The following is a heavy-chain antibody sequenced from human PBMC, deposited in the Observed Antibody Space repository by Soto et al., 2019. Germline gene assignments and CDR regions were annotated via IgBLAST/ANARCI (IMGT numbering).Heavy chain of an antibody. CDR3: ASRYCSSTSCSYFHY. Sequence: GGSLRLSCAASGFAFSNYAMHWVRQPPGKGLEYVSAISGNGASTYYASSVKGRFTISRDNSKNTLYLQMGSLRAEDMAVYYCASRYCSSTSCSYFHYWGHGT. CDR1: GFAFSNYA. J-gene: IGHJ4*01. CDR2: ISGNGAST. D-gene: IGHD2-2*01. V-gene: IGHV3-64*01.